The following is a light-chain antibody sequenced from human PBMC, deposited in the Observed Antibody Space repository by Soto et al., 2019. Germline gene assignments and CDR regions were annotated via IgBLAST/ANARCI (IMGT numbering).Light chain of an antibody. CDR3: QVWDSDVLHHV. Sequence: SYELPQSPSVSVAPGQTARITCGGNNIGSKNVHWFQQRPGQAPVLVVFDDDDRPSGIPDRFSGSNSGNTATLTISRVEAGDGADYYCQVWDSDVLHHVFGTGTKVTVL. J-gene: IGLJ1*01. CDR2: DDD. CDR1: NIGSKN. V-gene: IGLV3-21*02.